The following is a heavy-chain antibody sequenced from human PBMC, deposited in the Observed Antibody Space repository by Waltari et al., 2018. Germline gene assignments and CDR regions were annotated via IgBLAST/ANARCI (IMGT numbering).Heavy chain of an antibody. Sequence: QVQLQQWGAGLLKPSEPLSLPCAVYGGSFSGYYWSWIRQPPGKGLEWIGEINHSGSTNYNPSLKSRVTISVDTSKNQFSLKLSSVTAADTAVYYCAMTTVTTWEDYWGQGTLVTVSS. CDR1: GGSFSGYY. CDR3: AMTTVTTWEDY. V-gene: IGHV4-34*01. CDR2: INHSGST. D-gene: IGHD4-17*01. J-gene: IGHJ4*02.